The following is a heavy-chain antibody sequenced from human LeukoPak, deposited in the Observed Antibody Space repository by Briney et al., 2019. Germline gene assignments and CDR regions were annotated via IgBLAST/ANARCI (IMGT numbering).Heavy chain of an antibody. Sequence: SETLSLTCTVSGYSISSGYYWGWIRQPPGKGLEWIGSIYHSGSTNYNPSLKSRVTMSVDTSKNQFSLKLSSVTAADTAVYYCARVGVGAVAGRADAFDIWGQGTMVTVSS. J-gene: IGHJ3*02. CDR3: ARVGVGAVAGRADAFDI. CDR2: IYHSGST. V-gene: IGHV4-38-2*02. D-gene: IGHD6-19*01. CDR1: GYSISSGYY.